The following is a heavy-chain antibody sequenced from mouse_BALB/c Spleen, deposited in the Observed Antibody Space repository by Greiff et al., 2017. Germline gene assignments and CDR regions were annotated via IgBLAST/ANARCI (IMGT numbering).Heavy chain of an antibody. Sequence: EVKLQQSGAELVRSGASVKLSCTASGFNIKDYYMHWVKQRPEQGLEWIGWIDPENGDTEYAPKFQGKATMTADTSSNTAYLQLSSLTSEDTAVYYCNAGRYDGAWFAYWGQGTLVTVSA. CDR1: GFNIKDYY. D-gene: IGHD2-14*01. V-gene: IGHV14-4*02. CDR3: NAGRYDGAWFAY. J-gene: IGHJ3*01. CDR2: IDPENGDT.